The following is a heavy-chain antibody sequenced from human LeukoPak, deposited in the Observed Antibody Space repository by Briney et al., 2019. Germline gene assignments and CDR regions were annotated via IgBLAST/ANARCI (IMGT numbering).Heavy chain of an antibody. D-gene: IGHD6-6*01. Sequence: GGSLRLSCAASGFTFDDYAMHWVRQAPGKGLEWVSGISWNSGSIGYADSVKGRFTISRDNAKNSLYLQMNSLRAEDTAVYYCASRREYSSSPIDYWGQGTLVTVSS. J-gene: IGHJ4*02. V-gene: IGHV3-9*01. CDR1: GFTFDDYA. CDR3: ASRREYSSSPIDY. CDR2: ISWNSGSI.